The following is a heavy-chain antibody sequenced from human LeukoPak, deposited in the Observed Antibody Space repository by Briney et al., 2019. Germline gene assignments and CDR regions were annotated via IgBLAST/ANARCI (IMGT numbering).Heavy chain of an antibody. V-gene: IGHV3-74*01. CDR1: GFIFSNYW. Sequence: GGSLRLSCVASGFIFSNYWMYWVRQTPGKGLVWVSRIKTDGSSTSYADSAKGRFTISRDNSKNTLYLQMNSLRAEDTAVYYCAKPGHPCGGDCYTYYFDYWGQGTLVTVSS. CDR2: IKTDGSST. CDR3: AKPGHPCGGDCYTYYFDY. J-gene: IGHJ4*02. D-gene: IGHD2-21*02.